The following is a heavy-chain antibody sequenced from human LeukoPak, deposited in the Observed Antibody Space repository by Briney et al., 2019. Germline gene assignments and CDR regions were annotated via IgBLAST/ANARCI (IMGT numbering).Heavy chain of an antibody. Sequence: SETLSLTCTVSGGSISSYYWSWIRQPPGKGREWIGYIYYSGSTNYNPYLKSRVTISVDTSKNQFSLKLSSVTAADTAVYSRAREERYGSSYDYWGQGTLVTVSS. CDR2: IYYSGST. J-gene: IGHJ4*02. D-gene: IGHD3-10*01. CDR1: GGSISSYY. V-gene: IGHV4-59*01. CDR3: AREERYGSSYDY.